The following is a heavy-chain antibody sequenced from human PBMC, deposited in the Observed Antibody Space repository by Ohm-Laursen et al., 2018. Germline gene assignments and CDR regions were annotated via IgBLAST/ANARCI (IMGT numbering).Heavy chain of an antibody. D-gene: IGHD1-26*01. CDR2: IKQDGSEK. V-gene: IGHV3-7*01. J-gene: IGHJ3*02. CDR3: FSGPSWKI. Sequence: SLRLSCSASGFTFSNYWMSWVRQAPGKGLEWVANIKQDGSEKYYVDSVTGRFTISRDNAKNSLYLQMNSLRAEDTAVYYCFSGPSWKIWGQGTVVTVSS. CDR1: GFTFSNYW.